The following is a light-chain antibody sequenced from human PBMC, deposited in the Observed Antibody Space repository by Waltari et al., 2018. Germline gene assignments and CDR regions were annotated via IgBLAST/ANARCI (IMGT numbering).Light chain of an antibody. Sequence: EIVMTQSPATLSVSPGERATLSCRASQSVGSNLAWYQQKPGQAPRFLIYGASSRATGIPARFSGSGSGTEFTLTISSLQSEDFAVYYCQQYNNWPRTFGQGTKVETK. J-gene: IGKJ1*01. CDR2: GAS. V-gene: IGKV3-15*01. CDR1: QSVGSN. CDR3: QQYNNWPRT.